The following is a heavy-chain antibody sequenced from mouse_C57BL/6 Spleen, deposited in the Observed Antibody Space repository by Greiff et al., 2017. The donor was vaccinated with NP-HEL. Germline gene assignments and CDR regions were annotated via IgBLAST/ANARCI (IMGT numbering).Heavy chain of an antibody. V-gene: IGHV1-69*01. D-gene: IGHD4-1*01. Sequence: VQLQQPGAELVMPGASVKLSCKASGYTFTSYWMHWVKQRPGQGLEWIGEIDPSDSYTNYNQKFKGKSTLTVDKSSSTAYMQLSSLTSEDSAVYYCARRPLLSLTGNYAMDYWGQGTSVTVSS. CDR3: ARRPLLSLTGNYAMDY. CDR1: GYTFTSYW. J-gene: IGHJ4*01. CDR2: IDPSDSYT.